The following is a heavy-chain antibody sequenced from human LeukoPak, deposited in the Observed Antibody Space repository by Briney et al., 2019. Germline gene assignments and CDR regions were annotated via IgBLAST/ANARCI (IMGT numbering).Heavy chain of an antibody. J-gene: IGHJ5*02. CDR2: ISWNSGSI. Sequence: GGSLRLSCAASGFTFDDYAMHWVRQAPGKGLEWVSGISWNSGSIGYADSVKGRFTISRDNAKSSLYLQMNSLRAEDTALYYCAKGLYYGDYENWFDPWGQGTLVTVSS. CDR1: GFTFDDYA. D-gene: IGHD4-17*01. V-gene: IGHV3-9*01. CDR3: AKGLYYGDYENWFDP.